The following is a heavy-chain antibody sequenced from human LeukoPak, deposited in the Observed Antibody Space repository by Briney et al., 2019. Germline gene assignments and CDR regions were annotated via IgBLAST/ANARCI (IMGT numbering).Heavy chain of an antibody. CDR3: ARTSHYVDIAATIPYGIYYFDY. CDR1: GGSISSSGYY. J-gene: IGHJ4*02. Sequence: SETLSLTCSVSGGSISSSGYYWGWIRQSPGEGLEWIGNIYYSGITYYNPSLKSRVTISVDTSKNQFSVKLSSVTAADTAVYYCARTSHYVDIAATIPYGIYYFDYWGQGTLVTVSS. D-gene: IGHD5-12*01. CDR2: IYYSGIT. V-gene: IGHV4-39*01.